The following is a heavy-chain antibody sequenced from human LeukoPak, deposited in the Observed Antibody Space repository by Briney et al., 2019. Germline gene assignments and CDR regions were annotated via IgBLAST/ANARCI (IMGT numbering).Heavy chain of an antibody. Sequence: GGSLRLSCAASGFTFSSYGMHWVRQAPGKGLEWVAVISYDGSNKYYADSVKGRFTISRDNSKNTLYLQMNSLRAEDTAVYYCAKDADSSGYYTYYFDYWGQGTLVTVSS. J-gene: IGHJ4*02. V-gene: IGHV3-30*18. CDR2: ISYDGSNK. CDR3: AKDADSSGYYTYYFDY. CDR1: GFTFSSYG. D-gene: IGHD3-22*01.